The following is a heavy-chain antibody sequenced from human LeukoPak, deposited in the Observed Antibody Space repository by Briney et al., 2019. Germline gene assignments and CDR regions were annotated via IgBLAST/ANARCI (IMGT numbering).Heavy chain of an antibody. CDR2: IIPIFGTA. J-gene: IGHJ3*02. CDR3: ARSQGGTEGENDAFDI. CDR1: GGTFSSYA. V-gene: IGHV1-69*13. D-gene: IGHD1-14*01. Sequence: SVKVSCKASGGTFSSYAISWVRQAPGQGLEWMGGIIPIFGTANYAQKFRGRVTITADESTSTAYMELSSLRSEDTAVYYCARSQGGTEGENDAFDIWGQGTMVTVSS.